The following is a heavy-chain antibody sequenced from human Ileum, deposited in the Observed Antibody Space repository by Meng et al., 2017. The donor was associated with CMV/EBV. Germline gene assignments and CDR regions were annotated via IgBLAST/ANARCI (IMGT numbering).Heavy chain of an antibody. D-gene: IGHD2-2*01. J-gene: IGHJ4*02. Sequence: FDNYAMGWHRQAPGKGLEWVSSISGSGSRTYYADSVKGRFTISRDNSRDTLYLQMSSLRVDDSAVYYCAKTPPEGLVVPSGMYYFDYWGQGTLVTVSS. CDR3: AKTPPEGLVVPSGMYYFDY. V-gene: IGHV3-23*01. CDR2: ISGSGSRT. CDR1: FDNYA.